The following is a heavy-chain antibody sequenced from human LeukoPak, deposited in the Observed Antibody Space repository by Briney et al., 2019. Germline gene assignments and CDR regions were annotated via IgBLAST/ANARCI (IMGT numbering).Heavy chain of an antibody. D-gene: IGHD5-18*01. V-gene: IGHV3-53*01. CDR3: ATGIQLWFDY. Sequence: GGSLRLSCAASGFTFSSNYMSWVRQAQGKGMEWVSVIYSGGSTYYADSVKGRFTISRDNSKNTLYLQMNSLRAEDTAVYYCATGIQLWFDYWGQGTLVTVSS. CDR2: IYSGGST. CDR1: GFTFSSNY. J-gene: IGHJ4*02.